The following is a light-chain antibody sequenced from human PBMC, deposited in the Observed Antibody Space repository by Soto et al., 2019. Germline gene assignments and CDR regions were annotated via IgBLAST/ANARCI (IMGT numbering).Light chain of an antibody. V-gene: IGLV2-18*02. J-gene: IGLJ3*02. CDR3: SSFTSDRTVV. CDR1: NSDVGNYNR. Sequence: QSVLTQPPSVSGSPGQSVTISCTGTNSDVGNYNRVSWFQQPPGTAPKLIISEVSNRPSGVPDRFSGSKSGNTASLAISGLQAEDEADYYCSSFTSDRTVVFGGGTQLTVL. CDR2: EVS.